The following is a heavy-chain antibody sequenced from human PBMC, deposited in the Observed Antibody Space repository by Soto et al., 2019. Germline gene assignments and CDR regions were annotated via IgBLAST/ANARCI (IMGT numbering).Heavy chain of an antibody. CDR2: IIPIFGTA. V-gene: IGHV1-69*01. D-gene: IGHD1-26*01. Sequence: QVQLVQSGAEVKKPGSSVKVSCKASGGTFSSYSINWVRQAPGQGLEWMGEIIPIFGTANYAQKFQGRVTITADESTSTASMELSSLSSEETAVYYCARDGGRHAGGIDYWGQGTVVTVSS. CDR3: ARDGGRHAGGIDY. CDR1: GGTFSSYS. J-gene: IGHJ4*02.